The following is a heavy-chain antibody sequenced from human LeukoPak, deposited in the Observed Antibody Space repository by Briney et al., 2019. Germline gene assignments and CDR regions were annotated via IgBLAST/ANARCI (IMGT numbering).Heavy chain of an antibody. J-gene: IGHJ4*02. CDR2: IKKDGSET. D-gene: IGHD6-19*01. Sequence: AGGSLRLSCAASGFTFSSYWMSWVRQVPGKGLEWVANIKKDGSETYYVDSVKGRFTISRDNAKSSLYLQMNSLRAEDTAVYYCTRDYPSGYSSGWYFGFDYWGQGTLVTVSS. CDR3: TRDYPSGYSSGWYFGFDY. CDR1: GFTFSSYW. V-gene: IGHV3-7*01.